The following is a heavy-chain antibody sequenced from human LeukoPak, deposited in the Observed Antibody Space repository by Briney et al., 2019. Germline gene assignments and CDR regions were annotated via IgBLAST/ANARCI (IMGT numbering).Heavy chain of an antibody. CDR1: GYTFTSNG. CDR2: ISAYNGNT. D-gene: IGHD6-13*01. CDR3: ARVLYSSSWYRWFDS. V-gene: IGHV1-18*01. Sequence: ASVKVSCKASGYTFTSNGISWVRQAPGQGLEWMGWISAYNGNTNYAQKFQGRVTMTTDTSTSTAYMELRSLRSDDTAVYYCARVLYSSSWYRWFDSWGQGTLVTVSS. J-gene: IGHJ5*01.